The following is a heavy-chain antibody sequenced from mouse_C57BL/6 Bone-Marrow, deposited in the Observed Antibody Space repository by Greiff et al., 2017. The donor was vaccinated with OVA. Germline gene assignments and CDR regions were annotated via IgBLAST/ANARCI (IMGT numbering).Heavy chain of an antibody. D-gene: IGHD1-1*01. V-gene: IGHV5-12*01. CDR1: GFTFSDYY. CDR2: ISNGGGST. Sequence: EVQLVESGGGLVQPGGSLKLSCAASGFTFSDYYMYWVRQTPEKRLEWVAYISNGGGSTYYPDTVKGRFTISRDNAKNTLYLQMSRLKSEDTAMYYCARHDYYYGSSFYAMDYWGQGTSVTVSS. J-gene: IGHJ4*01. CDR3: ARHDYYYGSSFYAMDY.